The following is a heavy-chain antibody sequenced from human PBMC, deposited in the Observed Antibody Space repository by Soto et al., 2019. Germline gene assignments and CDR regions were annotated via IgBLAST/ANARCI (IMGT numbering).Heavy chain of an antibody. V-gene: IGHV3-23*01. Sequence: EVQLLESGGGLVQPGGSLRLSCAASGFSFSNYAMSWVRQAPGKGLEWDSVISGSGGNTNYADSVKGRFTISRDNSKRTVYLQMNSLRADDTGAYYCAKGKANTVFGVDTLFDYWGQGTLVSVSS. J-gene: IGHJ4*02. CDR1: GFSFSNYA. D-gene: IGHD3-3*01. CDR3: AKGKANTVFGVDTLFDY. CDR2: ISGSGGNT.